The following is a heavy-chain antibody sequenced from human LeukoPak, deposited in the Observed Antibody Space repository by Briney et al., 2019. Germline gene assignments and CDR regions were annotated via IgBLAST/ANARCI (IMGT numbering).Heavy chain of an antibody. J-gene: IGHJ4*02. CDR2: IRSKDNAYAT. CDR3: TSYYFDSSGYPRIDY. CDR1: WFTFSGSC. Sequence: PGGSLTLVYALSWFTFSGSCIQWVRQASGGWREWVGRIRSKDNAYATAYAASVKGRFTISRDDSMDTAYLQMSSLKTEETAVYFCTSYYFDSSGYPRIDYWGQGTWSPSPQ. V-gene: IGHV3-73*01. D-gene: IGHD3-22*01.